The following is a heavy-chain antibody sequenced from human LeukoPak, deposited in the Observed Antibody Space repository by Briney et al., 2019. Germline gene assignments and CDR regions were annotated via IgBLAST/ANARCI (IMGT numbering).Heavy chain of an antibody. CDR1: GYTFTSYG. CDR3: ARDLGIAVAGTSGY. V-gene: IGHV1-18*01. Sequence: ASVKVSCKASGYTFTSYGISWVRQAPGQGLEWMGWISAYNGNTNYAQKLQGRVTMTTDTSTSTAYMELRSLRSDDTAVYYCARDLGIAVAGTSGYWGQGTLVTVPS. D-gene: IGHD6-19*01. CDR2: ISAYNGNT. J-gene: IGHJ4*02.